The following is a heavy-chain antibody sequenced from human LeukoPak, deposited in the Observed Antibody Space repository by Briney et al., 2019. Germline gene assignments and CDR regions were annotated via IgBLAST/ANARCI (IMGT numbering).Heavy chain of an antibody. CDR1: GGSISSGGYY. J-gene: IGHJ4*02. CDR2: IYYSGST. Sequence: SETLSLTCTVSGGSISSGGYYWSWIRQHPGKGLEWIGYIYYSGSTYYNPSLKSRVTISVDTSKNQFSLKLSSVTAADTAVYYCARGQTPAGPANRPRYFDYWGQGTLVTVSS. V-gene: IGHV4-31*03. CDR3: ARGQTPAGPANRPRYFDY.